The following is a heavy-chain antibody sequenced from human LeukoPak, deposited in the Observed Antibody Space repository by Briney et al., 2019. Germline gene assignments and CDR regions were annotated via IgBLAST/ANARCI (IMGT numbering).Heavy chain of an antibody. V-gene: IGHV4-34*01. J-gene: IGHJ6*02. D-gene: IGHD4/OR15-4a*01. Sequence: SETLSLTCAVYGGSFSGYYWSWIRQPPGKGLEWIGEINHSGSTNYNPSLKSRVTISEDTSKNQFSLKLSSVTAADTAVYYCARGRRGLSGNPYYYYGMDVWGQGTTVTVSS. CDR1: GGSFSGYY. CDR3: ARGRRGLSGNPYYYYGMDV. CDR2: INHSGST.